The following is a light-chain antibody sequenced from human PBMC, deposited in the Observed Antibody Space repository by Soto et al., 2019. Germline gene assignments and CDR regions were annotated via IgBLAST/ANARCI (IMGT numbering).Light chain of an antibody. CDR1: QTINDY. V-gene: IGKV1-9*01. CDR2: PAS. Sequence: DTQLTQSPSFLSASVGDRVTVTCRASQTINDYLAWFQKKEGKAPELLIYPASTLQGGVPSRFSGRGSGIEFTLTISSLQPEDFATYYCQQLRAYPHTFGQGTRLEIK. J-gene: IGKJ5*01. CDR3: QQLRAYPHT.